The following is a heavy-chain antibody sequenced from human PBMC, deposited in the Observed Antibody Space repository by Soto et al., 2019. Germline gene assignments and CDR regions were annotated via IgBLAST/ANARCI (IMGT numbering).Heavy chain of an antibody. CDR1: GFTFSKYW. J-gene: IGHJ4*02. V-gene: IGHV3-74*01. D-gene: IGHD4-17*01. Sequence: PGGSLRLSCAASGFTFSKYWMHWVRQAPGKGLVWVSRIDTDGGGTSYADSVKGRFTISTDNAENTVHLQMNGLRAEDTAVYYCATVFDVWGQGTLVTVSS. CDR3: ATVFDV. CDR2: IDTDGGGT.